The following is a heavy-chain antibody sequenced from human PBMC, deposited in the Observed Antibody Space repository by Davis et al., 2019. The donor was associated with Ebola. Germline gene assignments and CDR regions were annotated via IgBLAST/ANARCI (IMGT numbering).Heavy chain of an antibody. V-gene: IGHV5-51*01. CDR2: IYTGDSDT. CDR3: ASLRRTITGMDDGFDI. J-gene: IGHJ3*02. CDR1: GNTFSSHW. D-gene: IGHD2-8*02. Sequence: KVSCKDSGNTFSSHWIGWVRQMPGKGLEWMGIIYTGDSDTRYSPSFRGQATISADKSTKTAFLQWSRLKASDTAMYYCASLRRTITGMDDGFDIWGQGTMVTVSS.